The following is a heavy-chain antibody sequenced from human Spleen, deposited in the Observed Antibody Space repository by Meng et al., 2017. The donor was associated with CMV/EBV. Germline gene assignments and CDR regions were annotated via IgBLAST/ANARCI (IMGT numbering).Heavy chain of an antibody. Sequence: GESLKISCAASGFTFSSYAMSWVRQAPGKGLHWVSVIYSGGTGTYYADSVKGRFTISRDNSKNTLYLKMNSLRAEDTAVYFCAKDRATGSYGDALDIWGQGTMVTVSS. CDR1: GFTFSSYA. V-gene: IGHV3-23*03. D-gene: IGHD1-26*01. J-gene: IGHJ3*02. CDR3: AKDRATGSYGDALDI. CDR2: IYSGGTGT.